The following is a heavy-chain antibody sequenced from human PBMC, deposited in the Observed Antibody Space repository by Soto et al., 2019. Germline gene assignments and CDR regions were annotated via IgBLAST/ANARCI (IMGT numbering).Heavy chain of an antibody. D-gene: IGHD6-19*01. Sequence: SGPTLVNPTQTLTLTCTFSGFSLTTSGVGVGWIRQPPGKALEWLALIYWNDEKRYSPSLKSRPTITKDTSRNQVVLTMTNMDPVDTATYYCAHRLRWLAKFDYWGQGTLVTVSS. CDR3: AHRLRWLAKFDY. CDR2: IYWNDEK. CDR1: GFSLTTSGVG. J-gene: IGHJ4*02. V-gene: IGHV2-5*01.